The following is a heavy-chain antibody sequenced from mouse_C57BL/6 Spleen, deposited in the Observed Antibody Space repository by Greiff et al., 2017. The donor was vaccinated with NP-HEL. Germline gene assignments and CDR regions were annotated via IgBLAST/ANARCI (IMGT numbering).Heavy chain of an antibody. CDR3: ARREYYSWFAY. V-gene: IGHV1-26*01. CDR1: GYTFTDYY. J-gene: IGHJ3*01. D-gene: IGHD1-1*01. CDR2: INPKNGGY. Sequence: VQLQQSGPELVKPGASVKISCKASGYTFTDYYMNWVKQSPGKSLEWLGVINPKNGGYSYNQKFKGKAPLTVAKSSCPAYMRLRSLTSDDSAVYYCARREYYSWFAYWGKGTLVTVSA.